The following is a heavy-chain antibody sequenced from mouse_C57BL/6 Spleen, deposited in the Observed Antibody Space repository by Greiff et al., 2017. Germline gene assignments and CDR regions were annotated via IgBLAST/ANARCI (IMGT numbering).Heavy chain of an antibody. V-gene: IGHV2-9-1*01. CDR1: GFSLTSYA. D-gene: IGHD1-1*01. CDR3: ARTGYYGSSYRYFDV. CDR2: IWPGGGT. J-gene: IGHJ1*03. Sequence: VKLVESGPGLVAPSPCLSITCTVSGFSLTSYAISWVRQPPGKGLEWLGVIWPGGGTNYKSALKSRLSISKDNSKSQVFLKMNSLQTDDTARYYCARTGYYGSSYRYFDVWGTGTTVTGSS.